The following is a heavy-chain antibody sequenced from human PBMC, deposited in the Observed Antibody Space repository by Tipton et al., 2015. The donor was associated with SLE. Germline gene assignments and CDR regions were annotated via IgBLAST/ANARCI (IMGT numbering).Heavy chain of an antibody. CDR3: ARERHSSLSYYFDY. CDR2: ISWNSGSM. V-gene: IGHV3-9*01. D-gene: IGHD6-13*01. Sequence: RSLRLSCAASGFTFDDYAMHWVRQAPGKGLEWVSGISWNSGSMGYADSVKGRFTISRDNSKNTLYLQMNSLRAEDTAVYYCARERHSSLSYYFDYWGQGTLVTVSS. J-gene: IGHJ4*02. CDR1: GFTFDDYA.